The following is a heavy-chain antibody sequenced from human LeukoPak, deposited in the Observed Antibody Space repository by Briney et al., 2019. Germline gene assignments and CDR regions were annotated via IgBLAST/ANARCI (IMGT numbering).Heavy chain of an antibody. J-gene: IGHJ4*02. D-gene: IGHD2-15*01. CDR2: IKQEGSEK. CDR3: ARGGEGYCSGGSCGGEFDY. CDR1: GFTFSSFW. Sequence: GGSLRLSCAASGFTFSSFWMSGLRQAPGKGREGLANIKQEGSEKYYVDSVKGRFTISRDNAKNSLYLQMSSLRAEDTAVYYCARGGEGYCSGGSCGGEFDYWGQGTLVTVSS. V-gene: IGHV3-7*01.